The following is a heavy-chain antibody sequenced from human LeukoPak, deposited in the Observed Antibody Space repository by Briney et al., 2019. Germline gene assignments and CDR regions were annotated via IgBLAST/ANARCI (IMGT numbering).Heavy chain of an antibody. J-gene: IGHJ6*03. D-gene: IGHD3-10*01. Sequence: PGVSLRLSCAASGFTFSRNVMHWVRQAPGKGLEGVALISYDGNNKFYADSVKGRFTISRDKSRNPLYLQMNSLRGEDAAVYSCARGGIPTGPYYYFYYMDVWGKGTAVTVSS. V-gene: IGHV3-30*04. CDR1: GFTFSRNV. CDR2: ISYDGNNK. CDR3: ARGGIPTGPYYYFYYMDV.